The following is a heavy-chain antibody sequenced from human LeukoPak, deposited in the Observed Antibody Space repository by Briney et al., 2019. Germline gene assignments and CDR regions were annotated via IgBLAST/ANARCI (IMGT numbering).Heavy chain of an antibody. V-gene: IGHV4-4*02. Sequence: SETLSLTCTVSGGSISRSNWWSWVRQPPGKGLEWIGEIHDTGSTNYNPSLKSGVTISVDTSKKQFSLRLSSVTAADTAVYYCARGHFRGLTVDYWGQGSLVTVSS. D-gene: IGHD7-27*01. J-gene: IGHJ4*02. CDR2: IHDTGST. CDR3: ARGHFRGLTVDY. CDR1: GGSISRSNW.